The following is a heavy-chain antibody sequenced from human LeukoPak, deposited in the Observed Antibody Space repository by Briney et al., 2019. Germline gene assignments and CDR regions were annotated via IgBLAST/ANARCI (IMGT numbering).Heavy chain of an antibody. CDR2: ISAYNGNT. J-gene: IGHJ5*02. CDR1: GYTFTSYG. D-gene: IGHD1-26*01. Sequence: ASVKVSCKASGYTFTSYGISWVRQAPGQGLEWMGWISAYNGNTNYAQKLQGRVTMTTDISTSTAYMELRSLRSDDTAVYYCARRVGATTERWFNPWGQGTLVTVSS. CDR3: ARRVGATTERWFNP. V-gene: IGHV1-18*01.